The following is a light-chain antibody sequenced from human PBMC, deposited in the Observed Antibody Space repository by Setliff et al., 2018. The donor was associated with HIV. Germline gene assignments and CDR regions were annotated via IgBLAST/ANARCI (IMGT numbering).Light chain of an antibody. J-gene: IGKJ2*01. Sequence: DIVMTQSPDSLAVSLGERATINCKSSQSVLYSSDNLNYLAWYQQKPGQPPKLLFYWASTRESGVPDRFSGSGSGTDFTLTISSLQAEDVAVYYCQQYYGTPPYTFGQGTKVDIK. V-gene: IGKV4-1*01. CDR3: QQYYGTPPYT. CDR2: WAS. CDR1: QSVLYSSDNLNY.